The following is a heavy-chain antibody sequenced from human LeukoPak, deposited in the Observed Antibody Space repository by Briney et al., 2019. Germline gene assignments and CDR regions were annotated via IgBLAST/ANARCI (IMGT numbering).Heavy chain of an antibody. CDR3: AKDYSSGWLDYFDY. CDR2: ISGSGGST. D-gene: IGHD6-19*01. Sequence: QTGGSLRLSCAASGFTFSSYAMSWVRQAPGKGLEWVSAISGSGGSTYYADSVKGRFTISRDNSRNTLYLQMNSLRAEDTAVYYCAKDYSSGWLDYFDYWGQGTLVTVSS. V-gene: IGHV3-23*01. CDR1: GFTFSSYA. J-gene: IGHJ4*02.